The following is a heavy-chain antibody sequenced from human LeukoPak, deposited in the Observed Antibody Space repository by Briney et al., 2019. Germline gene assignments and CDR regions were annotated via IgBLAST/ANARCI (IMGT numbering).Heavy chain of an antibody. J-gene: IGHJ5*01. CDR3: ARTISGSYSNWFDS. D-gene: IGHD1-26*01. V-gene: IGHV2-70*01. Sequence: GSGPTLVNPTQTLTLTCTFSGFSLNTNGMCVSWIRQPPGKALEWLALIDWDDDKFYRTSLKTRLTISKDTSRNQVVLTLTNMDPVDTATYYCARTISGSYSNWFDSWGQGTLVTVSS. CDR2: IDWDDDK. CDR1: GFSLNTNGMC.